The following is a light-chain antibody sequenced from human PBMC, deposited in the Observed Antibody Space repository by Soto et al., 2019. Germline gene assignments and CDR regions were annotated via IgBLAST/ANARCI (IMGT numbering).Light chain of an antibody. V-gene: IGLV2-14*01. J-gene: IGLJ2*01. Sequence: QLVLTQPASVSGSPGQSITISCTGTSSDVGGYNYVSWYQQHPGKAPKLMIYDVSNRPSGVSNRFSGSKSGNTASLTISGLQAEDEADYYCSSHTSSSTLVVFGGGTKLTVL. CDR3: SSHTSSSTLVV. CDR2: DVS. CDR1: SSDVGGYNY.